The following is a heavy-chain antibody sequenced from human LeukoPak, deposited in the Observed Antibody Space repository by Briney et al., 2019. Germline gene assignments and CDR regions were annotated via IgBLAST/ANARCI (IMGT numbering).Heavy chain of an antibody. CDR1: GFTFSSYE. CDR3: AELGITMIGGV. J-gene: IGHJ6*04. V-gene: IGHV3-48*03. D-gene: IGHD3-10*02. Sequence: GGSLRLSCVASGFTFSSYEMNWVRQAPGKGLEWVSYISSSGSTIYYADSVKGRFTISRDNAKNSLYLQMYSLRAEDTAVYYCAELGITMIGGVWGKGTTVTISS. CDR2: ISSSGSTI.